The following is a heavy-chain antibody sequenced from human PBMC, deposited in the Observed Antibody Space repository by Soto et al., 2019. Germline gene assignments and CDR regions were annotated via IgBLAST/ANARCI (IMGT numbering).Heavy chain of an antibody. CDR2: IIPIFDTP. Sequence: QVQLVQSGPEVKKPGSSVRVSCKASGGTFSTYAISWVRQAPGQGLEWMGGIIPIFDTPNYAQNFQGRITFTADESTSTAYMELSSLRSGDTAVYYCARGGLETYKYDTSGYPFNFDYWGQGTLITVSS. D-gene: IGHD3-22*01. V-gene: IGHV1-69*12. CDR1: GGTFSTYA. J-gene: IGHJ4*02. CDR3: ARGGLETYKYDTSGYPFNFDY.